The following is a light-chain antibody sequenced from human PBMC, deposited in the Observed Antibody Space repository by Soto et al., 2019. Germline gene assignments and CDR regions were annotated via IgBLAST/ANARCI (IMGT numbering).Light chain of an antibody. CDR3: QQRQYWPPIT. CDR2: AAS. V-gene: IGKV3D-20*02. J-gene: IGKJ5*01. Sequence: PGERATLSCRASRSFSSSYLAWYQQRPGQAPRLLIYAASTRATGIPDRFSGSGSATDFTLTISRLEPEDSAVYYCQQRQYWPPITFGKGTRLEIK. CDR1: RSFSSSY.